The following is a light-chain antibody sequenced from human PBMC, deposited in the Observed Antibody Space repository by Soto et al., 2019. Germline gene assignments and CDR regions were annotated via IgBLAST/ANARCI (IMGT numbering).Light chain of an antibody. Sequence: DIPMTQSPSSLSASVGDRVTITCRASESIANYLNWYQRKPGKAPNLLIYAASTLQTGVPSRFSGSGSGTDFTLTISSLQTEDFATYFWQQSYISPYTFGQGTKLDI. J-gene: IGKJ2*01. V-gene: IGKV1-39*01. CDR3: QQSYISPYT. CDR2: AAS. CDR1: ESIANY.